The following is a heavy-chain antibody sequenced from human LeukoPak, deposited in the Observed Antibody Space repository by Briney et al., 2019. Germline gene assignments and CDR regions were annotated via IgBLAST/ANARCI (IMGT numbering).Heavy chain of an antibody. V-gene: IGHV4-30-2*01. D-gene: IGHD6-13*01. CDR3: AGDSSSWGKNNWFDP. Sequence: SQTLSLTCTVSGDSLNSGGFYWTWIRQPPGKGLQWIGNIYHGQITSFNPSFKGRVAISVDMSQNQFSLKLSSVTAADTAVYYCAGDSSSWGKNNWFDPWGQGTLVTVSS. CDR2: IYHGQIT. J-gene: IGHJ5*02. CDR1: GDSLNSGGFY.